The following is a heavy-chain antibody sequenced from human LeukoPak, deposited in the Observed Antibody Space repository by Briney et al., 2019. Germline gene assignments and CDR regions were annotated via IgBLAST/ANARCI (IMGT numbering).Heavy chain of an antibody. V-gene: IGHV3-49*04. CDR3: TRAEELWFGELLFDY. D-gene: IGHD3-10*01. J-gene: IGHJ4*02. CDR1: GFTFGDYA. CDR2: IRSKAYGGTT. Sequence: GGSLRLSCTASGFTFGDYAMSWVRQAPGKGLEWVGFIRSKAYGGTTEYAASVKGRFTISRDDSKSIAYLQMNSLRTEDTAVYYCTRAEELWFGELLFDYWGQGTLVTV.